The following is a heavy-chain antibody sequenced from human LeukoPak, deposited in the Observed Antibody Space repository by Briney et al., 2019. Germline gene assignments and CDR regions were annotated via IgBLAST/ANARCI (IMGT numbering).Heavy chain of an antibody. CDR1: GGSISSYY. Sequence: PSETLSLTCTVSGGSISSYYWSWIRQPAGKGLEWIGRIYTSGSTNYNPSLKSPVTMSVDTSKNQFSLKLSSVTAADTAVYYCARDRRGFIAAAGTGVLKNSFDYGARGTLVTVSS. D-gene: IGHD6-13*01. V-gene: IGHV4-4*07. J-gene: IGHJ4*02. CDR3: ARDRRGFIAAAGTGVLKNSFDY. CDR2: IYTSGST.